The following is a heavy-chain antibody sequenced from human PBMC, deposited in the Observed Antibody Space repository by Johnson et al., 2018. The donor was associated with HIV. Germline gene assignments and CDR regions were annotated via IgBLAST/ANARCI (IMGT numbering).Heavy chain of an antibody. CDR3: ARGLGDSSGYTDAFDI. J-gene: IGHJ3*02. V-gene: IGHV3-53*01. D-gene: IGHD3-22*01. Sequence: MLLVESGGGLVQPGGSLRLSCAASGFTVSGKYMTWVRQAPGKGLEWVSLIYSGGSTYYADSVKGRFTISRDNSKNTLYLQMNSLRAEDTAVYYCARGLGDSSGYTDAFDIWGQGTMVTVSS. CDR1: GFTVSGKY. CDR2: IYSGGST.